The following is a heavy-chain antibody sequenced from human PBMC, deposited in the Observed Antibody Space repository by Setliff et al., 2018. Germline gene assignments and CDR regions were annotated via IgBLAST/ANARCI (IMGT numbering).Heavy chain of an antibody. CDR3: ARDTFGRGLNYYYYYMDV. CDR2: INPSGGST. Sequence: ASVKVSCKASGYTFTSYYMHWVRQAPGQGLEWVGIINPSGGSTSYAQKFQGRVTMTEDTSTDTAYMELSSLRSEDTAVYYCARDTFGRGLNYYYYYMDVWGKGTTVTVSS. CDR1: GYTFTSYY. V-gene: IGHV1-46*01. D-gene: IGHD3-3*01. J-gene: IGHJ6*03.